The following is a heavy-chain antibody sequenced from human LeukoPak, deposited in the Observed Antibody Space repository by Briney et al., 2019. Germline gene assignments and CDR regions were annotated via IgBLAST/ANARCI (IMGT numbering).Heavy chain of an antibody. CDR3: AKDGGLWVSAHWGDS. Sequence: GGSLRLSCAASGFTFSSYTMSWVRQAPGKGLEWVSTITTSDGNTYYADSVKGRFTVSRDNSENTLFLQMNSLRAEDTAVYYCAKDGGLWVSAHWGDSWGRGTLATVSS. CDR2: ITTSDGNT. CDR1: GFTFSSYT. J-gene: IGHJ4*02. D-gene: IGHD7-27*01. V-gene: IGHV3-23*01.